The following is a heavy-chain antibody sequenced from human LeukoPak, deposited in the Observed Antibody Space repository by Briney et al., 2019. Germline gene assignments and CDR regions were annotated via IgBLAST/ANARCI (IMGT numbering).Heavy chain of an antibody. Sequence: PSQTLSLTCTVYGGSISSGDYYWNWIRHPAGKGLEWIGRVYISGFTNYNPSLKSRVTISVDTSRNQFSLKLSSVTAADTAVYYCARDHEGGNYGGNSNWFDPRGQGTLVTVSS. CDR3: ARDHEGGNYGGNSNWFDP. D-gene: IGHD4-23*01. J-gene: IGHJ5*02. CDR1: GGSISSGDYY. CDR2: VYISGFT. V-gene: IGHV4-61*02.